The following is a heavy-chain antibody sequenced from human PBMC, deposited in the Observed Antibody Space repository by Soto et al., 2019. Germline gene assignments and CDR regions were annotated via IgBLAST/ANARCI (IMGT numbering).Heavy chain of an antibody. Sequence: QMQLFESGGGVVQPGTSLSLSCKGSGFTFSAFGIHWVRQAPGKGLEWVAISSYGGNVQYYADSVQGRFTVSRDLYRDTVYLHMNILREEDTAVYYCAEGPQRFPDYGDFADYSYGMDVWGQGTTVTVSS. D-gene: IGHD4-17*01. CDR3: AEGPQRFPDYGDFADYSYGMDV. V-gene: IGHV3-30*18. J-gene: IGHJ6*02. CDR1: GFTFSAFG. CDR2: SSYGGNVQ.